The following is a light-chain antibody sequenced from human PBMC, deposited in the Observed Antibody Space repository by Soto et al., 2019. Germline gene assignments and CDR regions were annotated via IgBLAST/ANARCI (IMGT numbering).Light chain of an antibody. CDR3: SSYTNTHAVV. Sequence: QSALTQVASVSGSPGQSITISCTGTSGDVGGHDYVSWYQQYPGKAPKLMIYNVNYRPSGASNRFSGSKSANTASLTISGLQAEDEAHYYCSSYTNTHAVVFGGGTKLTVL. V-gene: IGLV2-14*03. J-gene: IGLJ2*01. CDR1: SGDVGGHDY. CDR2: NVN.